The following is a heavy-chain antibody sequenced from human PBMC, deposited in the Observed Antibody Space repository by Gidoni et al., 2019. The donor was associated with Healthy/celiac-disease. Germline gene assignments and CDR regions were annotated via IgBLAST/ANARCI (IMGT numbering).Heavy chain of an antibody. CDR3: AREGIHGMDV. D-gene: IGHD3-10*01. Sequence: EVQLVESGGGLVQPGGSLRLSCAASGFTFSSYWMRWVSQAPWKGLEWVANIKQDGSEKYYLDSVKGRFTISRDNAKNSLYLQMNSLRAEDTAVYYCAREGIHGMDVWGQGTTVTVSS. V-gene: IGHV3-7*01. CDR2: IKQDGSEK. J-gene: IGHJ6*02. CDR1: GFTFSSYW.